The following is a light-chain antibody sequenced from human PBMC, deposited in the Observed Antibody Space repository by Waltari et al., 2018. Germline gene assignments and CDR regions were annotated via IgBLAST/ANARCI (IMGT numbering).Light chain of an antibody. V-gene: IGLV3-19*01. Sequence: SSGLTQDPAVSVALGQTVSITCQGDSLRTYYASWYQQKPGQAPVLVIYGNNKWPSGIPNRFSASSSGSTASLTITGAQAEDEADYYCNSRDSSGNHLLFGGGTKLTVL. CDR3: NSRDSSGNHLL. CDR1: SLRTYY. CDR2: GNN. J-gene: IGLJ2*01.